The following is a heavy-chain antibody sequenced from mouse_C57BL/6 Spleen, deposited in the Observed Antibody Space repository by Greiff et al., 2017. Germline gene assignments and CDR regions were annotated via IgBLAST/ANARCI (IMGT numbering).Heavy chain of an antibody. CDR3: ARDHDGYYDWYFDV. J-gene: IGHJ1*03. Sequence: EVKVVESEGGLVQPGSSMKLSCTASGFTFSDYYMAWVRQVPEKGLEWVANINYDGSSTYYLDSLKSRFIISRDNAKNILYLQMSSLKSEDTATYYCARDHDGYYDWYFDVWGTGTTVTVSS. CDR1: GFTFSDYY. CDR2: INYDGSST. V-gene: IGHV5-16*01. D-gene: IGHD2-3*01.